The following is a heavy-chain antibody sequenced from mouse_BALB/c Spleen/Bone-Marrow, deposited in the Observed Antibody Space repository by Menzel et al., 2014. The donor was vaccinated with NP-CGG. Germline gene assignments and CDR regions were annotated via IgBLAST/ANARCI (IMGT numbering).Heavy chain of an antibody. Sequence: QVQLQQSGAERVKPGTSVTLSCKASGYNFTSYWVNWVKLRPGQGLEWIGDIYPVSASTNYNKKFRSKATLTVDTSSSTAYMQLSNLASDDSALYYCASGVYYAMDYWGQGTSVTVSS. CDR1: GYNFTSYW. CDR2: IYPVSAST. V-gene: IGHV1-55*01. CDR3: ASGVYYAMDY. J-gene: IGHJ4*01.